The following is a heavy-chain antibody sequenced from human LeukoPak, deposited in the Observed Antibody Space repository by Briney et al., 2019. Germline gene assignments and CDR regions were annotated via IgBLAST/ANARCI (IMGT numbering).Heavy chain of an antibody. Sequence: PSETLSLTCAVYGASFSGYYWSWIRHPPGKGLDWIWEINHSGSTNYNPSLKSRVTISVDTSKNQFSLKLSSVTAADTAVYYCARGRRHYDFWSGYYMWFDPWGQGTLVTVSS. CDR2: INHSGST. CDR3: ARGRRHYDFWSGYYMWFDP. D-gene: IGHD3-3*01. V-gene: IGHV4-34*01. CDR1: GASFSGYY. J-gene: IGHJ5*02.